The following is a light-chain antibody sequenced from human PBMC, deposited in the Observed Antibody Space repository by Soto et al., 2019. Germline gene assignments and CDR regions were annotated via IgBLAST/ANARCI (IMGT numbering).Light chain of an antibody. V-gene: IGLV1-40*01. CDR1: SSNIGAGYD. CDR2: GNS. J-gene: IGLJ2*01. CDR3: QSYDSSLNAVV. Sequence: QSVLTQPPSVSGAPGQRVTISCTGSSSNIGAGYDVPWYQQLPGTAPKLLIYGNSNRPSGVPDRFSGSKSGTSASLALTGLQAEDEADYYCQSYDSSLNAVVFGGGTKVTVL.